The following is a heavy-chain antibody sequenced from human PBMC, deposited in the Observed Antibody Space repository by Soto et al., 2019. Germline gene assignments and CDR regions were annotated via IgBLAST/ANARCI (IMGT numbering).Heavy chain of an antibody. CDR1: GFPFCSYA. D-gene: IGHD3-10*01. CDR3: AKDHKLFPFFDY. V-gene: IGHV3-23*01. CDR2: ISGSGGST. Sequence: GGSLILSCAASGFPFCSYAMSWVPLAPGKGLEWVSAISGSGGSTYYADSVKGRFTISRDNSKNTLYLQMNSLRAEDTAVYYCAKDHKLFPFFDYWGQGTLVTVSS. J-gene: IGHJ4*02.